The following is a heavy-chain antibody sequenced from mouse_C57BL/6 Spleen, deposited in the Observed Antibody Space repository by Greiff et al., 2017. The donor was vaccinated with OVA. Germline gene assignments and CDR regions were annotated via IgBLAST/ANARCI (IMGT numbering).Heavy chain of an antibody. Sequence: QVQLQQSGAELVRPGSSVKLSCKASGYTFTSYWMHWVKQRPIQGLEWIGNIDPSDSETHYNQKFKDKATLTVDKSSSTAYMQLSSLTSEDSAVYYCARGGYDYDPFDYWGQGTTLTVSS. V-gene: IGHV1-52*01. D-gene: IGHD2-4*01. J-gene: IGHJ2*01. CDR2: IDPSDSET. CDR3: ARGGYDYDPFDY. CDR1: GYTFTSYW.